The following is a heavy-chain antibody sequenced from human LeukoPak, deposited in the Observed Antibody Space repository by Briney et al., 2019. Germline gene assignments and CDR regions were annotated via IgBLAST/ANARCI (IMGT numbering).Heavy chain of an antibody. J-gene: IGHJ4*02. CDR2: IYYSGST. V-gene: IGHV4-39*07. Sequence: PSETLSLTCTVSGGSISSSSYYWGWIRQPPGKGLEWIGSIYYSGSTYYNPSLKSRVTISVDTSKNQFSLKLSSVTAADTAVYYCARDPRGGGSYSGYYFDYWGQGTLVTVSS. CDR3: ARDPRGGGSYSGYYFDY. D-gene: IGHD1-26*01. CDR1: GGSISSSSYY.